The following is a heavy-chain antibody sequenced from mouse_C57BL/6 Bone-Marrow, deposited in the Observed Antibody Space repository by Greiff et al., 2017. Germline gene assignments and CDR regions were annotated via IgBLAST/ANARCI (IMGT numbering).Heavy chain of an antibody. CDR2: IDPENGDT. Sequence: EVHLVESGAQLVRPGASVKLSCTASGFNIKDDYMHWVKQRPEQGLEWIGWIDPENGDTEYASKFQGKATITAATSSNTAYLQLSSMTAEDTDVYYCTTYYYGSSYHAMDYWGQGTSVTVSS. D-gene: IGHD1-1*01. CDR3: TTYYYGSSYHAMDY. V-gene: IGHV14-4*01. J-gene: IGHJ4*01. CDR1: GFNIKDDY.